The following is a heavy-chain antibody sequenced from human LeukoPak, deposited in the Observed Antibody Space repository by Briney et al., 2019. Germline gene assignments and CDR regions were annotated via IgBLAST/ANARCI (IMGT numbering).Heavy chain of an antibody. Sequence: PGGSLRLSCAASGFTFSNAWMSWVRQAPGKGLEWVGRIKSKTDGGTTDYAAPVKGRFTISRDDSKNTLYLQMNSLKTEDTAVYYCTTTNPQYYYDSSGYYLDYWGQGTLVTASS. CDR3: TTTNPQYYYDSSGYYLDY. J-gene: IGHJ4*02. CDR1: GFTFSNAW. CDR2: IKSKTDGGTT. V-gene: IGHV3-15*01. D-gene: IGHD3-22*01.